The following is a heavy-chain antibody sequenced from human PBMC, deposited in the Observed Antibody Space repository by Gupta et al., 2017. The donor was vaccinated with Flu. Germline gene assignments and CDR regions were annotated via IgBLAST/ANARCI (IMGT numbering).Heavy chain of an antibody. Sequence: QVQLVQSGSELKKPGASVKVSCKASGYTFTHYTISWVRQAPGQGLEWMGWINTNTGNPSYAQGFTGRAVVSLDTSVTTAYLEIRSRNAQETAVSYGARGGKYFNSTSCYIEWFAPGGQGPMVTVYS. V-gene: IGHV7-4-1*02. CDR1: GYTFTHYT. CDR3: ARGGKYFNSTSCYIEWFAP. D-gene: IGHD2-2*02. J-gene: IGHJ5*02. CDR2: INTNTGNP.